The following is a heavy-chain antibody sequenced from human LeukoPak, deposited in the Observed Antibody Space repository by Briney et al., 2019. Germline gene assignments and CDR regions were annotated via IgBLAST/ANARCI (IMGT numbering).Heavy chain of an antibody. CDR1: GYTFTGYY. Sequence: ASVKVSCKASGYTFTGYYMHWVRQAPGQGLEWMGWINPNSGGTNYAQKFQGRVTMTRDTSISTAYMELSRLRSDDAAVYYCAREGGGVVVPAATPAEYFQHWGQGTLVTVSS. D-gene: IGHD2-2*01. V-gene: IGHV1-2*02. J-gene: IGHJ1*01. CDR2: INPNSGGT. CDR3: AREGGGVVVPAATPAEYFQH.